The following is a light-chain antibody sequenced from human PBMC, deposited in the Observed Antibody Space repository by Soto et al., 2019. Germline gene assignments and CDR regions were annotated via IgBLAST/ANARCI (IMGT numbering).Light chain of an antibody. CDR3: QQRSNWPRT. CDR2: DAS. J-gene: IGKJ2*01. Sequence: EIGLTQSPATLSLSPGERATLSCRASPSVSSYLAWYQQKPGQAPRLLIYDASNRATGIPARFSGSGSGTDFTLTISSLEPEDFAVYYCQQRSNWPRTFGQGNKLEIK. V-gene: IGKV3-11*01. CDR1: PSVSSY.